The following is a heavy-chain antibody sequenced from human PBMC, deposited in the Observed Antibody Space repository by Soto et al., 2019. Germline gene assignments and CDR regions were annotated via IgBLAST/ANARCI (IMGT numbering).Heavy chain of an antibody. CDR2: IYYSGST. CDR1: GGSISSYY. CDR3: ARGLDTAMVMWDYYMDV. V-gene: IGHV4-59*01. J-gene: IGHJ6*03. Sequence: SETLSLTCTVSGGSISSYYWSWIRQPPGKGLEWIGYIYYSGSTNYNPSLKSRVTISVDTSKNQFSLKLSSVTAADTAVYYCARGLDTAMVMWDYYMDVWGKGTTVTVSS. D-gene: IGHD5-18*01.